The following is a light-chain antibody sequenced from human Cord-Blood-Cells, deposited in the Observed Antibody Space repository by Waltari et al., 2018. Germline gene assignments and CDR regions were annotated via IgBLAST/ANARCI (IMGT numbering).Light chain of an antibody. Sequence: DIVMTQSPDSLAVSLGERATINCKSSQSVLYSSNNKNYLAWYQQKPGQPPKLLIDWAATRESGVPGRFSGSGSGTDFTLTISSLQAEDVAVYYCQQYYSTPLTFGGGTKVEIK. CDR3: QQYYSTPLT. J-gene: IGKJ4*01. CDR2: WAA. V-gene: IGKV4-1*01. CDR1: QSVLYSSNNKNY.